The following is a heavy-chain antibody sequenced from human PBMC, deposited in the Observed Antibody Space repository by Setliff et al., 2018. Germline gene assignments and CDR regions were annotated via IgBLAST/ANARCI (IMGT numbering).Heavy chain of an antibody. J-gene: IGHJ5*02. CDR1: GYTFTSYA. V-gene: IGHV1-3*01. D-gene: IGHD3-3*01. CDR3: ARDTYIGDFWSGYYIQGQFDP. Sequence: ASVKVSCKASGYTFTSYAMHWVRQAPGQRLEWMGWINAGNGNTKYSQKFQGRVTITRETSANTAYMELSSLRSEDTAVYYCARDTYIGDFWSGYYIQGQFDPWGQGTLVTVSS. CDR2: INAGNGNT.